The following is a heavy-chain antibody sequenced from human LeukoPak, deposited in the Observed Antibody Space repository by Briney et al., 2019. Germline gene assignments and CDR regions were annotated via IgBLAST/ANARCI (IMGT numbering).Heavy chain of an antibody. CDR3: ARAVMVAVAGGRFDR. CDR2: IYYSGTS. Sequence: SETLSLTCTVSSGSISNGGYYWVWIRQPSGKGLEWIGSIYYSGTSYYNPSLTSRVTISVDTSNNQFSLKLSSVTAADTAVYYCARAVMVAVAGGRFDRWGQGALVTVSS. CDR1: SGSISNGGYY. V-gene: IGHV4-39*07. J-gene: IGHJ4*02. D-gene: IGHD6-19*01.